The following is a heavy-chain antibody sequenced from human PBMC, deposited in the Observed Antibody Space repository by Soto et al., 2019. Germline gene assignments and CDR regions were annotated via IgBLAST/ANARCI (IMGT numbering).Heavy chain of an antibody. D-gene: IGHD6-19*01. CDR3: ARDRSGWYDF. CDR2: ISPHNGNA. V-gene: IGHV1-18*01. Sequence: ASVKVSCKTSDYPFTSNRLSWVRRAPGQGLEWMGWISPHNGNAKYAQKFRDRVTMTADTAASTVYMELRSLRSDDSAVFYCARDRSGWYDFWGQGTLVTVSS. CDR1: DYPFTSNR. J-gene: IGHJ4*02.